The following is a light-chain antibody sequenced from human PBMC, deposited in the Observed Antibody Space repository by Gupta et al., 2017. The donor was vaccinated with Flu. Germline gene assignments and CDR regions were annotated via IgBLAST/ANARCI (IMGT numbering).Light chain of an antibody. CDR2: WAS. Sequence: DIVMTQSPDSLAVSLGERATINCKSSQSLLSTSNNRNHLAWFQQKAGQPPKLLISWASVRESGVPDRFSGSVSGTDFTLTISSLQAEDVAVYYCEQYYRTPWTFGQGTKVEIK. CDR3: EQYYRTPWT. J-gene: IGKJ1*01. CDR1: QSLLSTSNNRNH. V-gene: IGKV4-1*01.